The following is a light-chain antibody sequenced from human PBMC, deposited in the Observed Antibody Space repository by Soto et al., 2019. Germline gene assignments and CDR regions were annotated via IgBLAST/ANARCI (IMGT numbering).Light chain of an antibody. Sequence: QSALTQPRSVSGSPGQSVTISCTGTSNDVGGYNFVSWYQQHPGKVPKLFIYDVSRRPSGVPDRFSGSKSGNTASLTISGLQAEDEAEYYCSSYAGSYTSVFGGGTKLTVL. V-gene: IGLV2-11*01. CDR2: DVS. J-gene: IGLJ2*01. CDR3: SSYAGSYTSV. CDR1: SNDVGGYNF.